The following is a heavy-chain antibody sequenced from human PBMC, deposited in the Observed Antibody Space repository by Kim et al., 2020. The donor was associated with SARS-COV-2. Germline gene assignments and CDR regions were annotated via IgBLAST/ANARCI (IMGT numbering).Heavy chain of an antibody. J-gene: IGHJ4*02. CDR3: ARETYYYDSSGLVDRDY. D-gene: IGHD3-22*01. V-gene: IGHV4-39*07. CDR1: GGSISSSSYY. Sequence: SETLSLTCTVSGGSISSSSYYWGWIRQPPGKGLEWIGSIYYSGSTYYNPSLKSRVTISVDTSKNQFSLKLSSVTAADTAVYYCARETYYYDSSGLVDRDYWGQGTLVTVSS. CDR2: IYYSGST.